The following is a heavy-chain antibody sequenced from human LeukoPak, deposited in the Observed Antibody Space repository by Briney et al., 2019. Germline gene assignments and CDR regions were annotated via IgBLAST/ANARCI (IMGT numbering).Heavy chain of an antibody. D-gene: IGHD4-11*01. CDR1: PCIFSDYW. V-gene: IGHV3-74*01. Sequence: PGWALRLSCAASPCIFSDYWMHWVRDAPGKGLVWGSRFSDDGSSTTYAASVRGRLTISRDNAKNTLYLQMNSLRVEDTAMYYCVRDLYSDYNWFDPWGQGTLVTVSS. J-gene: IGHJ5*02. CDR2: FSDDGSST. CDR3: VRDLYSDYNWFDP.